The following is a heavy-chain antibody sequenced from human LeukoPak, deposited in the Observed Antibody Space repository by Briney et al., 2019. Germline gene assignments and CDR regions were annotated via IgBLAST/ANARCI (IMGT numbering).Heavy chain of an antibody. D-gene: IGHD1-26*01. Sequence: GASVKVSCKASGGTFSSYAISWVRQAPGQGLEWMGRIIPILGIANYAQKLQGRVTMTTDTSTTTAYMELRSLRSDDTAVYYCARGVGVNSRPDYWGQGTLVTVSS. J-gene: IGHJ4*02. CDR1: GGTFSSYA. CDR2: IIPILGIA. V-gene: IGHV1-69*04. CDR3: ARGVGVNSRPDY.